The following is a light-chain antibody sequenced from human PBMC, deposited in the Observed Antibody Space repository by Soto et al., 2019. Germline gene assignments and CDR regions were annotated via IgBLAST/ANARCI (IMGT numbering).Light chain of an antibody. CDR3: QQYASSPIT. Sequence: EIVLTQSPATLSSSPGERATLSCRASQTVNSRLAWYQYKPGQAPRLLIYHTSNRATGIPARFSGSGSGTDFTLTISRVEPEDFAVYYCQQYASSPITFGQGTRLEIK. J-gene: IGKJ5*01. V-gene: IGKV3-11*01. CDR2: HTS. CDR1: QTVNSR.